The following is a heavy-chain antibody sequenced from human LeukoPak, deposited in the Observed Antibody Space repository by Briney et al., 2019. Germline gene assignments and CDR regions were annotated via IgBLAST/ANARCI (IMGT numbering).Heavy chain of an antibody. CDR1: GYTFTGYY. J-gene: IGHJ6*02. CDR3: ARIHRYCSGGSCQDYYYGMDV. Sequence: ASVKVSCKASGYTFTGYYMHWVRQAPGQGLEWMGWINPNSGGTDYAQKFQGRVTMTRDTSISTAYIELSRLRSDDTAVYYCARIHRYCSGGSCQDYYYGMDVWGQGTTVTVSS. D-gene: IGHD2-15*01. CDR2: INPNSGGT. V-gene: IGHV1-2*02.